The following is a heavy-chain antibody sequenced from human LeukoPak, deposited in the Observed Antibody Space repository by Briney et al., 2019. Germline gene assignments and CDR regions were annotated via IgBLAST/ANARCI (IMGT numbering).Heavy chain of an antibody. V-gene: IGHV1-69*04. J-gene: IGHJ4*02. Sequence: SVKVSCKASGGTFSSYAISWVRQAPGQGLEWMGRIIPILGIANYAQKFQGRVTITADKSTSTAYMELSSLRSDDTAVYYCARGYCSGGSCQSFDYWGQGTLVTVSS. D-gene: IGHD2-15*01. CDR1: GGTFSSYA. CDR3: ARGYCSGGSCQSFDY. CDR2: IIPILGIA.